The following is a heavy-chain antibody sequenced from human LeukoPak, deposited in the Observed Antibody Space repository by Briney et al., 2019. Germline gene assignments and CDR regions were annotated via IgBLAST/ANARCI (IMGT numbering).Heavy chain of an antibody. V-gene: IGHV4-34*01. CDR3: PRGGCSSASCYLNY. CDR1: GGSFSGYY. CDR2: INHSGST. D-gene: IGHD2-2*01. J-gene: IGHJ4*02. Sequence: SETLSLTCAVYGGSFSGYYWSWIRQPPGKGLEWIGEINHSGSTNYNPSLKSRVTISVDTSKNQFSPKLSSVTAADTAGYYCPRGGCSSASCYLNYWGQETLVSVSS.